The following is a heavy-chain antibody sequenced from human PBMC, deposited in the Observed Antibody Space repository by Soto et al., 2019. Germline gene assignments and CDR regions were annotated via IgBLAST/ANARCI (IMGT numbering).Heavy chain of an antibody. D-gene: IGHD3-22*01. J-gene: IGHJ3*02. CDR3: AKDIWEMYYASSGYSDAFDI. CDR2: ISGSGGST. V-gene: IGHV3-23*01. CDR1: GFTFSSYA. Sequence: GGSLRLSCAASGFTFSSYAMSWVRQAPGKGLEWVSAISGSGGSTYYADSVRGRFTISRDNSKNTLYLQMNSLRAEDTAVYYSAKDIWEMYYASSGYSDAFDIWGQGTMVNVSS.